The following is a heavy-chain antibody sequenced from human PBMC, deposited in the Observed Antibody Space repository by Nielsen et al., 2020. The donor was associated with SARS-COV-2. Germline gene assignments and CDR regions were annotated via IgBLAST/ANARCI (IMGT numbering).Heavy chain of an antibody. J-gene: IGHJ3*02. CDR1: GFTFSSYA. V-gene: IGHV3-23*01. D-gene: IGHD1-1*01. CDR2: IRGSGGST. Sequence: GESLKISCAASGFTFSSYAMSWVRQAPGKGLEWVSAIRGSGGSTYYADSVKGRFTISRDNSKNTLYLQMNSLRAEDTAVYYCAKTRGYGAFDIWGQGTMVTVSS. CDR3: AKTRGYGAFDI.